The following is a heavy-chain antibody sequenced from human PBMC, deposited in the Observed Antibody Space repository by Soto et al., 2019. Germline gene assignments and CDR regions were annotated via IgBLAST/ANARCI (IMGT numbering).Heavy chain of an antibody. CDR1: GDTFNSYA. CDR2: IIPIFAIA. V-gene: IGHV1-69*13. D-gene: IGHD6-13*01. J-gene: IGHJ6*02. CDR3: ARPYSSSWPPYYFYGMVV. Sequence: SVKVSCKASGDTFNSYAISWVRQAPGQGLEWMGGIIPIFAIANYAQKFQGRLTITADESTSTAYMELSSLRSEDTAVYYCARPYSSSWPPYYFYGMVVWGQGTTVTV.